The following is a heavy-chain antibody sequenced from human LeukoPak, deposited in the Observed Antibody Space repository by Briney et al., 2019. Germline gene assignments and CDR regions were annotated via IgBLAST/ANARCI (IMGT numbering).Heavy chain of an antibody. CDR1: GGSFSGYY. Sequence: SETLSLTCAVYGGSFSGYYWSWIRQPPGKGLEWIGEINHSGSTNYNPSLKSRVTISVDTSKNQFSLKLSSVTAADTAVYYCARYSSSWYVPYYYYYMDVWGKGTTVTVSS. V-gene: IGHV4-34*01. CDR3: ARYSSSWYVPYYYYYMDV. CDR2: INHSGST. J-gene: IGHJ6*03. D-gene: IGHD6-13*01.